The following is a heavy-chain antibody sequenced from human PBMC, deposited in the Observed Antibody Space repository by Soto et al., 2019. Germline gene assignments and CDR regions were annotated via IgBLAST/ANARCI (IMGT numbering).Heavy chain of an antibody. CDR2: ISSSSSYI. Sequence: GGSLRLSCAASGFTFSSYSMNWVRQAPGKGREGVSSISSSSSYIYYADSVKGRFTIARDNAKNSLYLQMNSLRAEDTAVYYCASIRWGYSSSWYYFDYWGQGTLVTVSS. D-gene: IGHD6-13*01. CDR1: GFTFSSYS. V-gene: IGHV3-21*01. CDR3: ASIRWGYSSSWYYFDY. J-gene: IGHJ4*02.